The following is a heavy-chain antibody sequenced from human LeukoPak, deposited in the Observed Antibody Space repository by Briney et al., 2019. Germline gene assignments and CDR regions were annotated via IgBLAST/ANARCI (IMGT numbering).Heavy chain of an antibody. CDR2: IKQDGSEK. J-gene: IGHJ4*02. CDR3: AKTYYDSSGVDY. CDR1: GFTFSSYW. Sequence: GGSLRLSCAASGFTFSSYWMSRVRRAPGKGLEGVANIKQDGSEKYYVDSVKGRFTISRDNSKNTLYLQMNSLRAEDTAVYYCAKTYYDSSGVDYWGQGTLVTVSS. D-gene: IGHD3-22*01. V-gene: IGHV3-7*01.